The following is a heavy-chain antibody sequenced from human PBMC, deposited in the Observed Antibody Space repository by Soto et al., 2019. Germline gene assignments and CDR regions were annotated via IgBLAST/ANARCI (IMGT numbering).Heavy chain of an antibody. CDR3: ARDLWGYCGTDCYPLDV. J-gene: IGHJ6*02. CDR1: GGSISRYY. D-gene: IGHD2-21*02. V-gene: IGHV4-59*01. Sequence: QVRLQESGPGLVKPSETLSLTCTVSGGSISRYYWSWIRQPPGKGLEWIGYLYNTGSTIYNPSLKSRVTISVDTSKNQFSLKRNSLTAADTAVYYCARDLWGYCGTDCYPLDVWGQGTTVTVSS. CDR2: LYNTGST.